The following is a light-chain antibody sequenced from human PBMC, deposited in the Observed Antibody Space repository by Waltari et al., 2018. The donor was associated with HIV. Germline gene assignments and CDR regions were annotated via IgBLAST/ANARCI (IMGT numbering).Light chain of an antibody. CDR3: QQYYSSPLT. J-gene: IGKJ4*01. Sequence: VMTQSPDSLAVSLGARAPINCKSSQSVLYSSNNKNYLAWYQQKPGQPPKLLVYWASTRESGVPGRFSGSGSGTDFTLTISSLQAEDVAVYYCQQYYSSPLTFGGGTKVEIK. CDR1: QSVLYSSNNKNY. CDR2: WAS. V-gene: IGKV4-1*01.